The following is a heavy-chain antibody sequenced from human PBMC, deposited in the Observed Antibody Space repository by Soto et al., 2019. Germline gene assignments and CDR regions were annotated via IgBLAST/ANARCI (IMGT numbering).Heavy chain of an antibody. V-gene: IGHV1-18*01. J-gene: IGHJ6*02. Sequence: QVHLVQSGAEVKKPGASVKVSCKASGFTFALYGIAWVRQAPGQGLEWMGWINPYNGNTNYAQKFQGRVTMTTDTSTSTGYMEVRSLRSDVTAVYYCAIVVAAAPVYYGMDVWGQGTTVTVSS. D-gene: IGHD2-15*01. CDR1: GFTFALYG. CDR3: AIVVAAAPVYYGMDV. CDR2: INPYNGNT.